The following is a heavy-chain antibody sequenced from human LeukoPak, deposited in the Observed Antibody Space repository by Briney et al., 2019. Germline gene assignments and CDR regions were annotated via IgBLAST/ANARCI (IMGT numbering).Heavy chain of an antibody. V-gene: IGHV7-4-1*02. D-gene: IGHD4-17*01. CDR3: ARSNNDGDYLGVGFDY. CDR1: GYTFTSYT. Sequence: ASVKVSCKASGYTFTSYTMNWVRQAPGQGLEWMGWINTNTGNPTYAQGFTGRFVFSLDTSVSTAYLQISSLQAEDTAVYYCARSNNDGDYLGVGFDYWGQGTLVTVSS. J-gene: IGHJ4*02. CDR2: INTNTGNP.